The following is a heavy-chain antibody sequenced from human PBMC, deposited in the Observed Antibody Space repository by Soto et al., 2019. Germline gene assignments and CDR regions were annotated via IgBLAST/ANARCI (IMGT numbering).Heavy chain of an antibody. J-gene: IGHJ6*02. Sequence: SETLSLTCTVSGGSFNSCGYHWSWIRQHPGKGLEWIGDIYYSGSTYYNPSLKSRVTISIDTSTNHFSLHLSALTAADTAVYYCARAPLPHWNYYGMDVWGQGTTVTVSS. D-gene: IGHD1-1*01. CDR2: IYYSGST. CDR3: ARAPLPHWNYYGMDV. V-gene: IGHV4-31*03. CDR1: GGSFNSCGYH.